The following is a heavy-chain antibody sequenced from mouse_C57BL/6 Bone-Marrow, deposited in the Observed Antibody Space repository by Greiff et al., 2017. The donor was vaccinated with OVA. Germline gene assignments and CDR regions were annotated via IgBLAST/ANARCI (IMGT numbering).Heavy chain of an antibody. CDR3: ALYDSRFAY. CDR2: IYPGSGNT. J-gene: IGHJ3*01. D-gene: IGHD2-3*01. Sequence: LQESGAELVRPGASVKLSCKASGYTFTDYYINWVKQRPGQGLEWIARIYPGSGNTYYNEKFKGKATLTAEKSSSTAYMQLSSLTSEDSAVYFCALYDSRFAYWGQGTLVTVSA. V-gene: IGHV1-76*01. CDR1: GYTFTDYY.